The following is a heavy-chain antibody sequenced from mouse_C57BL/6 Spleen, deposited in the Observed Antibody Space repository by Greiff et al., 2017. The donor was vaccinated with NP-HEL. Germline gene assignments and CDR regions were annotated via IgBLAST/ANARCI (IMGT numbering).Heavy chain of an antibody. D-gene: IGHD1-1*01. V-gene: IGHV1-64*01. J-gene: IGHJ4*01. Sequence: VQLQQSGAELVKPGASVKLSCKASGYTFTSYWMHWVKQRPGQGLEWIGMIHPNSGSTNYNEKFKSKATLTVDKSSSTAYMQLSSLTSEDSAVYYYARRYYGSSIYYAMDYWGQGTSVTVSS. CDR3: ARRYYGSSIYYAMDY. CDR1: GYTFTSYW. CDR2: IHPNSGST.